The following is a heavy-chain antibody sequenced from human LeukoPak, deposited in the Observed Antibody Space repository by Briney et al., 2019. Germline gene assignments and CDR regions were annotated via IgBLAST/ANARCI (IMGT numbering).Heavy chain of an antibody. V-gene: IGHV3-7*03. CDR2: IKDDGSDK. Sequence: GGSLRLSCAASGFTFSAYWMSWVRQAPGKGLEWVANIKDDGSDKYYVDSVKGRFTISRDNAKNSLYLQMNSLRAEDTALYYCARDGEKGAQFDYWGQGTLVAVSS. CDR1: GFTFSAYW. CDR3: ARDGEKGAQFDY. D-gene: IGHD3-10*01. J-gene: IGHJ4*02.